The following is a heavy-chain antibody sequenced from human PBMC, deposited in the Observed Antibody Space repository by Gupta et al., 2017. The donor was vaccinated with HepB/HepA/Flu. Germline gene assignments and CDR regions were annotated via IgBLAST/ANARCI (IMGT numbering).Heavy chain of an antibody. Sequence: QVQLVQSGAEVKKPGASVKVSGKASGYTFTRYYMHWVRQAPGQGLEWMGIINPSGGSTSYAQKFQGRVTMTRDTSTSTVYMELSSLRSEDTAVYYCAREIRFLEWLLHNWFDPWGQGTLVTVSS. D-gene: IGHD3-3*01. J-gene: IGHJ5*02. V-gene: IGHV1-46*01. CDR3: AREIRFLEWLLHNWFDP. CDR2: INPSGGST. CDR1: GYTFTRYY.